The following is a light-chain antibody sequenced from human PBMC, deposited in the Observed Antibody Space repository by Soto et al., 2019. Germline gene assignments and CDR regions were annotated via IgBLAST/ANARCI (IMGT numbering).Light chain of an antibody. Sequence: EIVLTQSPGTLSLSPGERATLSCRASQSVGSSYLAWYQQKPGQAPRVLIYGASSRATGIPDRFSGSGSGTDFTLTISRLEPEDFAVYHCQQYGDSPPTFGQGTKVDI. CDR1: QSVGSSY. CDR2: GAS. V-gene: IGKV3-20*01. CDR3: QQYGDSPPT. J-gene: IGKJ1*01.